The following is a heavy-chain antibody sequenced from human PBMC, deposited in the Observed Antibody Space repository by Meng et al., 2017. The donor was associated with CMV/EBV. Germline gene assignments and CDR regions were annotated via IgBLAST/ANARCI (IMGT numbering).Heavy chain of an antibody. V-gene: IGHV4-39*07. CDR3: ARVGSSSWYDLNYFDY. CDR2: IYYSGST. D-gene: IGHD6-13*01. CDR1: GGSISSSSYY. J-gene: IGHJ4*02. Sequence: GSLRLSCTVPGGSISSSSYYWGWIRQPPGKGLEWIGSIYYSGSTYYNPSLKSRVTISVDTSKNQFSLKLSSVTAADTAVYYCARVGSSSWYDLNYFDYWGQGTLVTVSS.